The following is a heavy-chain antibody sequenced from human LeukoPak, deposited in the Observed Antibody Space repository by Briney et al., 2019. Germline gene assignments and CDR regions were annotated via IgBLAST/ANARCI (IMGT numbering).Heavy chain of an antibody. CDR1: GYTFTSYY. CDR3: ARTPVHYYGSGSYSTYYYYGMDV. V-gene: IGHV1-46*01. D-gene: IGHD3-10*01. Sequence: ASVKVSCKASGYTFTSYYMRWVRQAPGQGLEWMGIINPSGGSTSYAQKFQGRVTMTRDTSTSTVYMELSSLRSEDTAVYYCARTPVHYYGSGSYSTYYYYGMDVWGQGTTVTVSS. J-gene: IGHJ6*02. CDR2: INPSGGST.